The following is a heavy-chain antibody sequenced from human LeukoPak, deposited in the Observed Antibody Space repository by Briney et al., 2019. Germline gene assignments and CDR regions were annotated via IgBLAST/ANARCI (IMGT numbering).Heavy chain of an antibody. V-gene: IGHV4-59*01. CDR2: IYYSGST. J-gene: IGHJ6*03. Sequence: SETLSLTCTVSGGSISSYYWSWIRQPPGKGLEWIGYIYYSGSTNYNPSLKSRVTISVDTSKNQFSLKLSSVTAADTAVYYCARQKGVGFYYYYYMDVWGKGTTVTISS. CDR3: ARQKGVGFYYYYYMDV. D-gene: IGHD3-10*01. CDR1: GGSISSYY.